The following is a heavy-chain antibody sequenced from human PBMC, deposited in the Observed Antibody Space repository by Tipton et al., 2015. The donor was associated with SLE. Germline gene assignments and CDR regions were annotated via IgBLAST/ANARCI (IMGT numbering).Heavy chain of an antibody. CDR3: AKEGEDSSTDYYMDV. D-gene: IGHD6-6*01. CDR1: GFTFSSYS. J-gene: IGHJ6*03. Sequence: SLRLSCAASGFTFSSYSMNWVRQAPGKGLEWVSYISTSSSTIYYADSVKGRFTISRDNAKNSLYLQMNSLRAEDTAVYYCAKEGEDSSTDYYMDVWGKGTTVTVSS. V-gene: IGHV3-48*01. CDR2: ISTSSSTI.